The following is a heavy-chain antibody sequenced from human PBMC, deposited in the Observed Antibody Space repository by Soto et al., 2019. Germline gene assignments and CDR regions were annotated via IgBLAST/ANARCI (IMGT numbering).Heavy chain of an antibody. CDR3: ARRQGDRYCSGGSCYPYWYFDL. D-gene: IGHD2-15*01. V-gene: IGHV4-39*01. CDR2: IYYSGST. J-gene: IGHJ2*01. Sequence: QLQLQESGPGLVKPSETLSLTCTVSGGSISSSSYYWGWIRQPPGKGLEWIGSIYYSGSTYYNPSLKSRVTISVDTSKNQFSLKLSSVTAADTAVYYCARRQGDRYCSGGSCYPYWYFDLWGRGTLVTVSS. CDR1: GGSISSSSYY.